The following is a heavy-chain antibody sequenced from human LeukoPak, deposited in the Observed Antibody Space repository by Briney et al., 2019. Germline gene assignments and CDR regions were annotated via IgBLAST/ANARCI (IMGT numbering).Heavy chain of an antibody. CDR3: AKAPYYYDSSGYPRGTFDY. CDR2: ISGSGGST. CDR1: GFSFSDYA. V-gene: IGHV3-23*01. J-gene: IGHJ4*02. Sequence: GGSLRLSCAASGFSFSDYAMTWVRQAPGKGLEWVSGISGSGGSTYYADSVKGRFTISRDNSENTLYLQLSSLRAEDTAVYYCAKAPYYYDSSGYPRGTFDYWGQGTLVTVSS. D-gene: IGHD3-22*01.